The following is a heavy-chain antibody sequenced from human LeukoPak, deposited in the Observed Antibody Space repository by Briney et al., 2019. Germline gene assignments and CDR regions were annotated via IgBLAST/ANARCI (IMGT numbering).Heavy chain of an antibody. J-gene: IGHJ4*02. CDR2: ISYDGSKR. CDR3: AKDHLPSLYFGPIPRNRKSPPDY. D-gene: IGHD2-2*02. Sequence: GGSLRLSCAASGFTFSTYGMHWVRQAPGKGLEWVALISYDGSKRYYAESVKGRFTISRDNTKNTVYLQMNSLRTEDTAVYFCAKDHLPSLYFGPIPRNRKSPPDYWGQGTLVTVSS. CDR1: GFTFSTYG. V-gene: IGHV3-30*18.